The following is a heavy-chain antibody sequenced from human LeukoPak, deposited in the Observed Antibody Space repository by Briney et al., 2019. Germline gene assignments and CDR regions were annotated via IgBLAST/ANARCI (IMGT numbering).Heavy chain of an antibody. CDR1: GYTFTDYY. D-gene: IGHD2-21*01. CDR3: ARGRDVVHFDY. Sequence: GASVKVSCKASGYTFTDYYMHWVRQAPGQGLEWMGIINPSGGSTSYAQKFQGRVTMTRDTSTNTVYMDLSSLRSEDTAVYYCARGRDVVHFDYWGQGTLVTVSS. V-gene: IGHV1-46*01. J-gene: IGHJ4*02. CDR2: INPSGGST.